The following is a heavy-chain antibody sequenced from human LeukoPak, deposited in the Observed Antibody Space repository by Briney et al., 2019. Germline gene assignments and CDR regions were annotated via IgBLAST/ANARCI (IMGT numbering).Heavy chain of an antibody. J-gene: IGHJ4*02. CDR1: GGSISSSSYY. V-gene: IGHV4-39*01. CDR2: IYYSGST. Sequence: SETLSLTCTVSGGSISSSSYYWGWIRQPPGKGLEWIGSIYYSGSTYYNPSLKSRVTISVDTSKNQFSLKLSSVTAADTAVYYCARLIYYDSSTPIDYWGQGTLVTVSS. CDR3: ARLIYYDSSTPIDY. D-gene: IGHD3-22*01.